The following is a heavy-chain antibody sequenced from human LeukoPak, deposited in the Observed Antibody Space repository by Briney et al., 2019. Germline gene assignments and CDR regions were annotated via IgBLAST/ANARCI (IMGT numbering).Heavy chain of an antibody. Sequence: GRSLRLSCAASGFTFSSYGMHWVRQAPGKGLEWVAVISYDGSNKYYADSVKGRFTISRDNSKNTLYLQMNSLRAEDTAVYYCAKEGPRWVAATHRYYGMDVWDQGTTVTVSS. J-gene: IGHJ6*02. CDR2: ISYDGSNK. V-gene: IGHV3-30*18. CDR3: AKEGPRWVAATHRYYGMDV. D-gene: IGHD2-15*01. CDR1: GFTFSSYG.